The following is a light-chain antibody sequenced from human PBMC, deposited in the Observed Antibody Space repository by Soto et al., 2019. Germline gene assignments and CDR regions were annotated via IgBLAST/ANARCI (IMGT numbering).Light chain of an antibody. V-gene: IGLV2-11*01. CDR1: SSDVGVYDY. CDR3: CSYAGNYTLV. J-gene: IGLJ1*01. CDR2: DVT. Sequence: QSVLTQPRSVSGSPGQSVTISCTGTSSDVGVYDYVSWYQQHPGKAPKLMIYDVTKRPSGVPDRFSGSKSANTASLTISGLQAEDEADYYCCSYAGNYTLVFGTGTKVTVL.